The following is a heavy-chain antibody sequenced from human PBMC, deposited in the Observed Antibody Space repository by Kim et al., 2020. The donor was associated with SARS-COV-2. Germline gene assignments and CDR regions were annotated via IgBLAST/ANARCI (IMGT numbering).Heavy chain of an antibody. CDR2: INHSGST. Sequence: SETLSLTCAVYGGSFSGYYWSWIRQPPGKGLEWIGEINHSGSTNYNPSLKSRVTISVDTSKNQFSLKLSSVTAADTAVYYCARVWRRSGYCSSTSCYTAASGDIWGQGTMVTVSS. V-gene: IGHV4-34*01. D-gene: IGHD2-2*02. CDR3: ARVWRRSGYCSSTSCYTAASGDI. CDR1: GGSFSGYY. J-gene: IGHJ3*02.